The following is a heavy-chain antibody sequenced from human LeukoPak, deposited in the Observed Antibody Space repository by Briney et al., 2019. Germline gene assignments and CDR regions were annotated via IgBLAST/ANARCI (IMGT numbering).Heavy chain of an antibody. CDR3: SVDDCGDIDY. Sequence: SVKDSCKASGGTFSSYAISWVRPARGQGREAVVGIIPIFGTAYYAQKFQGRGTITADESTSKAYMVLSSVKSEDTGVYYCSVDDCGDIDYWGQGGLVTVSS. D-gene: IGHD4-17*01. V-gene: IGHV1-69*13. CDR2: IIPIFGTA. J-gene: IGHJ4*02. CDR1: GGTFSSYA.